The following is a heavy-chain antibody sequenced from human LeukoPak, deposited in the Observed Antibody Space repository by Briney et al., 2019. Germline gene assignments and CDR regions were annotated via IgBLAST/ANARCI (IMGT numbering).Heavy chain of an antibody. CDR1: GFTVSSNY. Sequence: GGSLRLSCAASGFTVSSNYMSWVRQAPGKGLEWVSAISGSGGSTYYADSVKGRFTISRDNSKNTLYLQMNSLRAEDTAVYYCARWDSLDYWGQGTLVTVYS. J-gene: IGHJ4*02. CDR3: ARWDSLDY. D-gene: IGHD1-26*01. V-gene: IGHV3-23*01. CDR2: ISGSGGST.